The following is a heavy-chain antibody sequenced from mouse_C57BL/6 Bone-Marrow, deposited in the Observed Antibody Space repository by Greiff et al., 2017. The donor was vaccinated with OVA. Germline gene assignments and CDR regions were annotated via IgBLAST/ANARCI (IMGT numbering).Heavy chain of an antibody. Sequence: DVKLVESEGGLVQPGSSMKLSCTASGFTFSDYYMAWVRQVPEKGLEWVANINYDGSSTYYLDSLKSRFIISRDNAKNILYLQMSSLKSEDTATYYCAREGNYPYYYAMDYWGQGTSVTVSS. CDR3: AREGNYPYYYAMDY. J-gene: IGHJ4*01. CDR1: GFTFSDYY. D-gene: IGHD2-1*01. CDR2: INYDGSST. V-gene: IGHV5-16*01.